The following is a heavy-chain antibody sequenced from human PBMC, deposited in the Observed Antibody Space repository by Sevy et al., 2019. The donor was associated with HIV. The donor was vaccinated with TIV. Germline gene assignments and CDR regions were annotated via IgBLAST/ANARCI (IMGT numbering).Heavy chain of an antibody. CDR3: ASDVDYYDSSGYSYGMDV. CDR1: GGSISSYY. V-gene: IGHV4-4*07. Sequence: SETLSLTCTVSGGSISSYYWSWIRQPAGKGLEWIGRIYTSGSTNYNPSLKGRVTMSVDTSKNQFSLKLSSVTAADTAVHYCASDVDYYDSSGYSYGMDVWGQGTTVTVSS. CDR2: IYTSGST. J-gene: IGHJ6*02. D-gene: IGHD3-22*01.